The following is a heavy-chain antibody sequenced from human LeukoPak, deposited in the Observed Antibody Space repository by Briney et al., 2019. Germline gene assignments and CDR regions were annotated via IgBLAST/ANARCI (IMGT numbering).Heavy chain of an antibody. CDR3: AKAMLLWFGESLYYYYGMDV. CDR1: GFTFSSYG. D-gene: IGHD3-10*01. J-gene: IGHJ6*02. V-gene: IGHV3-23*01. Sequence: GGSLRLSCAASGFTFSSYGMHWVRQAPGKGLEWVSAISGSGGSTYYADSVKGRFTISRDNSKNTLYLQMNSLRAEDTAVYYCAKAMLLWFGESLYYYYGMDVWGQGTTVTVSS. CDR2: ISGSGGST.